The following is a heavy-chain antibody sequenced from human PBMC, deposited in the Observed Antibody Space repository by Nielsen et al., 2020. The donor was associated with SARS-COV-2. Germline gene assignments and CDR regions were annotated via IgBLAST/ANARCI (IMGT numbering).Heavy chain of an antibody. V-gene: IGHV1-3*01. D-gene: IGHD1-26*01. CDR3: AGSRYSGSYYPFDY. CDR2: IAAGRGAT. J-gene: IGHJ4*02. Sequence: WVRQAPGQRLEWMGWIAAGRGATTYSREFQGRLTITRDTSATTVYMELSSLRSEDTAVYYCAGSRYSGSYYPFDYWGQGTLVTVSS.